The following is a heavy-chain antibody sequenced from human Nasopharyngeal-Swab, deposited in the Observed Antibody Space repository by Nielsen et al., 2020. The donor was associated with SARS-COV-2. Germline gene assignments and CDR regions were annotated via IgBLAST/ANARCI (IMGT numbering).Heavy chain of an antibody. V-gene: IGHV1-69*05. D-gene: IGHD3-16*01. Sequence: WARQAPGQGLEWMGGIIPIFGTANYAQKFQGRVTMTRDTSTSTVYMELSSLRSEDTAVYYCARVFRWGAFDYWGQGTLVTVSS. CDR2: IIPIFGTA. CDR3: ARVFRWGAFDY. J-gene: IGHJ4*02.